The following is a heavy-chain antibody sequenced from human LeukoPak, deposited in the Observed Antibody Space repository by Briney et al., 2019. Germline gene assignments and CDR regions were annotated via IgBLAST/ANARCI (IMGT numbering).Heavy chain of an antibody. CDR2: INPNNGGT. CDR3: ASGYSYGNRFDY. D-gene: IGHD5-18*01. J-gene: IGHJ4*02. Sequence: ASVKVSCKASGYTFTGFWIHWVRQAPGQGFEWMGWINPNNGGTNYAQKFQGRVTMTTDTSTSTAYMELRSLRSDDTAVYYCASGYSYGNRFDYWGQGTLVTVSS. CDR1: GYTFTGFW. V-gene: IGHV1-2*02.